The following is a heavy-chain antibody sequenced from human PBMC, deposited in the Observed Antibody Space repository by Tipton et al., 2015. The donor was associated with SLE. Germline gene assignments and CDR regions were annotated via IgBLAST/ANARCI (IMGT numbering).Heavy chain of an antibody. CDR3: ARTLGAIAHTVYDAFDI. D-gene: IGHD1-26*01. J-gene: IGHJ3*02. CDR1: GGSITNHY. Sequence: TLSLNCTVSGGSITNHYWNWIRQPPGKGLEWIGYIHYSGTTHDNPSLKSRVTMSVDMSKNQFSLRLTSVTAADTAVYYCARTLGAIAHTVYDAFDIWGQGKMVTVSS. CDR2: IHYSGTT. V-gene: IGHV4-59*11.